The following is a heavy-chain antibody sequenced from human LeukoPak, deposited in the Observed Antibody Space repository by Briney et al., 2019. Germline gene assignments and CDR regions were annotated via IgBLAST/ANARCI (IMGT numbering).Heavy chain of an antibody. CDR1: GYTFTSYY. CDR3: ARDQELVGPGY. D-gene: IGHD6-13*01. V-gene: IGHV1-46*01. Sequence: ASVKVSCKASGYTFTSYYMYWVRQAPGQGLEWMGIINPSGGSTSYAQKFQGRVTMTRDTSTSTVYMELSSLRSEDTAVYYCARDQELVGPGYWGQGTLVTVSS. J-gene: IGHJ4*02. CDR2: INPSGGST.